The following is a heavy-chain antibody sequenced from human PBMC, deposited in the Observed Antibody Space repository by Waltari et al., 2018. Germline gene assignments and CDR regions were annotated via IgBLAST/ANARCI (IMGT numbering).Heavy chain of an antibody. Sequence: EVQLVESGGGLVKPGGSLSLSCAASGFTFGSYPMTWVRQAPGKGLEWVSSISGTSYYIYHADSVKGRFTTSRDNAKNSLYLQMNSLRAEDTAVYYCARETEEAFDFWGRGTMVTVSS. J-gene: IGHJ3*01. CDR1: GFTFGSYP. D-gene: IGHD2-21*02. CDR2: ISGTSYYI. CDR3: ARETEEAFDF. V-gene: IGHV3-21*01.